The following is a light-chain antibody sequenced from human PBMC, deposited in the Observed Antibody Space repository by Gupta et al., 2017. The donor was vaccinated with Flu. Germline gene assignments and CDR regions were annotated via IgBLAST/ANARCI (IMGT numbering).Light chain of an antibody. J-gene: IGLJ2*01. Sequence: SYVLTQSPSVSVAPGQTARITCGGKNIGSKSVHWYQQKPGQAPVLVVYDDSDRPSGIPERFSGSNSGNTATLTISRVDAGNEADYYCQVWDSSSDHVVFGGGTKLTVL. CDR1: NIGSKS. V-gene: IGLV3-21*02. CDR3: QVWDSSSDHVV. CDR2: DDS.